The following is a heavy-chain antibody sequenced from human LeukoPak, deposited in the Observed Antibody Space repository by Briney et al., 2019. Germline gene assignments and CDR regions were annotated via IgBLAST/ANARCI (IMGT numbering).Heavy chain of an antibody. CDR1: GFTFSSYG. V-gene: IGHV3-33*01. J-gene: IGHJ6*03. D-gene: IGHD2-15*01. CDR2: IWYDGSNK. CDR3: ASGGYCSGGSCYSEPHYYYMDV. Sequence: GGSLRLSCAASGFTFSSYGMHWVRQAPGKGLEWVAVIWYDGSNKYYADSVKGRFTISRDNSKNTLYPQMNSLRAEDTAVYYCASGGYCSGGSCYSEPHYYYMDVWGKGTTVTVSS.